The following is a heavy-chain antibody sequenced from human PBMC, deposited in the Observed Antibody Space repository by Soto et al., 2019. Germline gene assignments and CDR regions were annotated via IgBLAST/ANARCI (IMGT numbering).Heavy chain of an antibody. CDR2: INAGNGNT. CDR3: ARGPAASSWFDP. V-gene: IGHV1-3*01. J-gene: IGHJ5*02. Sequence: RQAPGQRLEWMGWINAGNGNTKYSQKFQGRVTITRDTSASTAYMELSSLRSEDTAVYYCARGPAASSWFDPWGQGTLVTVSS. D-gene: IGHD2-2*01.